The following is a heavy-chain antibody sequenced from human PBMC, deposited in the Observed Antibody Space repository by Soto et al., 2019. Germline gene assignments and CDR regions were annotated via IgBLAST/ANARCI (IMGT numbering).Heavy chain of an antibody. V-gene: IGHV3-23*01. J-gene: IGHJ4*02. D-gene: IGHD3-3*01. CDR2: ISDSGSGGTT. CDR1: GFTFTSCA. CDR3: AKAPPTCDFPYYFDS. Sequence: GGSLRLSCAASGFTFTSCAMSWVRQAPGKGLEWVSSISDSGSGGTTYYADAVKGRFTISRDNFKDTLFLQINSLRAEDTAVYYCAKAPPTCDFPYYFDSWGQGTLVTVSS.